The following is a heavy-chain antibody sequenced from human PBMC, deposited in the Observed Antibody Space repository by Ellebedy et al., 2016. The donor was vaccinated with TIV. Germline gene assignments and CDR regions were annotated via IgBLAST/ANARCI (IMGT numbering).Heavy chain of an antibody. V-gene: IGHV4-34*01. J-gene: IGHJ6*02. D-gene: IGHD3-10*01. CDR2: INHSGST. CDR3: ARTRYGSGSYYNVRRFVDYYGMDV. Sequence: GSLRLXXAVYGGSFSGYYWSWIRQPPGKGLEWIGEINHSGSTNYNPSLKSRVTISVDTSKNQFSLKLSSVTAADTAVYYCARTRYGSGSYYNVRRFVDYYGMDVWGQGTTVTVSS. CDR1: GGSFSGYY.